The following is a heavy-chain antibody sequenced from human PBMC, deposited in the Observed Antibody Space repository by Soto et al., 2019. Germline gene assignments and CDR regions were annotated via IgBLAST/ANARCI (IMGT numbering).Heavy chain of an antibody. V-gene: IGHV5-51*01. CDR1: GYSFSNHW. CDR2: IYPGDSNT. D-gene: IGHD3-22*01. J-gene: IGHJ4*02. CDR3: ARQGAYDSSWYSLY. Sequence: GESLKISCAASGYSFSNHWIGWVRQMPGKGLEWVGIIYPGDSNTRYSPSFQGQVTISADKSISTAYLQWSSLKASDTAMYYCARQGAYDSSWYSLYWSQGPLVTVSS.